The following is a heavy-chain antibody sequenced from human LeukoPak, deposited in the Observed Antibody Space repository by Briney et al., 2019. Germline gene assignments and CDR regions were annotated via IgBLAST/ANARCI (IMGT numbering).Heavy chain of an antibody. D-gene: IGHD3-10*01. CDR3: ARVVVWGVMRNWFDP. J-gene: IGHJ5*02. V-gene: IGHV3-21*01. CDR2: ISSSSSYI. CDR1: GFTFSSYS. Sequence: GGSLRLSCAASGFTFSSYSMNWVRQAPGKGLEWVSSISSSSSYIYYADSVKGRFTISRDNAKNSLYLQMNSLRAEDTAVYYCARVVVWGVMRNWFDPWGQGTLVTVSS.